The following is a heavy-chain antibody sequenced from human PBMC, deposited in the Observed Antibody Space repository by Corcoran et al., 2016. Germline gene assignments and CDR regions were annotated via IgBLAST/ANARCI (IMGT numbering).Heavy chain of an antibody. Sequence: QVQLQQWGAGLLKPSETLSLTCAVYGGSFSGYYWSWLRQPPGKGLEWIGEINHSGSTNYNPSLKSRVTISVDTAKNQFSLKLSSVTAAATAVYYGARGWYGSSSGRSFDYWGQGTLVTVSS. V-gene: IGHV4-34*01. CDR2: INHSGST. CDR3: ARGWYGSSSGRSFDY. CDR1: GGSFSGYY. J-gene: IGHJ4*02. D-gene: IGHD6-6*01.